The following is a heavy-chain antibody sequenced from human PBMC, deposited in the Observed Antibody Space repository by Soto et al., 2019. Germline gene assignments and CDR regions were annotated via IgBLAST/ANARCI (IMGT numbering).Heavy chain of an antibody. J-gene: IGHJ4*02. D-gene: IGHD6-6*01. CDR1: GGSIGSHD. V-gene: IGHV4-59*11. Sequence: PSETLSLTCVVSGGSIGSHDWSWIRQPPGGGLEWIGYVHYGGSTNYNPSLKSRVTMSVDTSKNQFYLNLSSVTAADTALYFCARRDYSTSSLGPFDYWGQGILVTVSS. CDR3: ARRDYSTSSLGPFDY. CDR2: VHYGGST.